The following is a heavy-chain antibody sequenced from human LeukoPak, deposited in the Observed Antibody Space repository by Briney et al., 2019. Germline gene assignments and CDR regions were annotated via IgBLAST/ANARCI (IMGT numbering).Heavy chain of an antibody. CDR1: GFTFSASW. D-gene: IGHD2-21*01. V-gene: IGHV3-74*01. Sequence: GGSLRLSCAASGFTFSASWMHWVRQAPGKGLVWVSRINGDGSTTDYANSVKGRFTISRDNAKNTLYLQMNSLRAEDTAVYYCARSGGGYWDSWGQGTLVTVSS. CDR3: ARSGGGYWDS. CDR2: INGDGSTT. J-gene: IGHJ4*02.